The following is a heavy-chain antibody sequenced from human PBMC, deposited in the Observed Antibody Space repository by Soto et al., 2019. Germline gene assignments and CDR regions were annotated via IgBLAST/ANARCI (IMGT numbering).Heavy chain of an antibody. D-gene: IGHD3-22*01. CDR2: IYYSVST. CDR1: GGSISGGDYY. CDR3: ARVAYAGRSGWIMTNYSYYGMDV. V-gene: IGHV4-30-4*01. Sequence: TLSLTCTVSGGSISGGDYYWGWIRQPPGKGLEWIGYIYYSVSTYYNPSLKSRVTISVDTSKNQFSLKLSSVTAADTAVYYCARVAYAGRSGWIMTNYSYYGMDVWGQGTTVTVSS. J-gene: IGHJ6*02.